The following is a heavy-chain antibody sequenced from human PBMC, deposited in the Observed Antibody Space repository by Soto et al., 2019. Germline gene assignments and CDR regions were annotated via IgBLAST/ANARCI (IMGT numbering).Heavy chain of an antibody. CDR2: ISYDGSNK. J-gene: IGHJ3*02. CDR1: GFTFSSYG. CDR3: AKEYGSGSYYSDAFDI. V-gene: IGHV3-30*18. D-gene: IGHD3-10*01. Sequence: GGSLRLSCAASGFTFSSYGMHWVRQAPGKGLEWVAVISYDGSNKYYADSVKGRFTISRDNSKNTLYLQMNSLRAEDTAAYYCAKEYGSGSYYSDAFDIWGQGTMVT.